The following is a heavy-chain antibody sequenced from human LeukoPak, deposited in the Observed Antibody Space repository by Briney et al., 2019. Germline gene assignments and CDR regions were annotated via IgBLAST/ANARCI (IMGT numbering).Heavy chain of an antibody. D-gene: IGHD3-10*01. V-gene: IGHV3-7*01. CDR1: GFTFSSYW. CDR2: IKHDGSDK. Sequence: PGGSLRLSCAASGFTFSSYWMSWVRQAPGKGLEWVANIKHDGSDKYYLGSVKGRFTLSRDNAKNSLFLQMNTLRAEDTAIYYCARGGVRGVLLPVDYWGQGTLVTVSS. CDR3: ARGGVRGVLLPVDY. J-gene: IGHJ4*02.